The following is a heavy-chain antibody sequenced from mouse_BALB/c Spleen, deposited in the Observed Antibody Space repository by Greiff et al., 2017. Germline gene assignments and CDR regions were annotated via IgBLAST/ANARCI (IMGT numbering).Heavy chain of an antibody. J-gene: IGHJ4*01. Sequence: ESGPGLVKPSQSLSLTCSVTGYSITSGYYWNWIRQFPGNKLEWMGYISYDGSNNYNPSLKNRISITRDTSKNQFFLKLNSVTTEDTATYYCARGYYRYDRVYAMDYWGQGTSVTVSS. V-gene: IGHV3-6*02. CDR1: GYSITSGYY. CDR3: ARGYYRYDRVYAMDY. CDR2: ISYDGSN. D-gene: IGHD2-14*01.